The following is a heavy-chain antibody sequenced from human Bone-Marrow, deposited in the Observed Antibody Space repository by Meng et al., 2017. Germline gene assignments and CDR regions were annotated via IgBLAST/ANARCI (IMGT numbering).Heavy chain of an antibody. CDR3: ARSRGVVVPAGIDVYFDY. Sequence: SVKVSCKASVGTFSSYDISWLRQAPGQGLEWRGGLIPIFGTANYAQKFQGRVTITTDESTSTAYMEQSSLRSEDTAVYYCARSRGVVVPAGIDVYFDYWGQGTLVTVSS. D-gene: IGHD2-2*01. V-gene: IGHV1-69*05. J-gene: IGHJ4*02. CDR2: LIPIFGTA. CDR1: VGTFSSYD.